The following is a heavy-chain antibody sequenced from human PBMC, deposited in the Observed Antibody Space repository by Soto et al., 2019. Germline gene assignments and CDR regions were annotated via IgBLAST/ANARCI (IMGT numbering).Heavy chain of an antibody. D-gene: IGHD3-9*01. CDR2: IYPDDSDT. V-gene: IGHV5-51*01. Sequence: VESLTTSWKGSGYSFTGYKVAWVLQMTGKGLEWMGIIYPDDSDTRYSPSFQGQVTISADKSTSTAYLQWSSLKASDTAMYYCARNATYYDILSRYYVDYWGQGTMVTVPS. CDR3: ARNATYYDILSRYYVDY. CDR1: GYSFTGYK. J-gene: IGHJ4*02.